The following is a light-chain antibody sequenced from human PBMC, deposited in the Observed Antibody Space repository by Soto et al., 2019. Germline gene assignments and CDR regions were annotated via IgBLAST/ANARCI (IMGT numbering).Light chain of an antibody. J-gene: IGLJ1*01. CDR2: DVS. CDR3: NSYTTSSTYV. CDR1: SSDVGGYNY. Sequence: QSVLPQPASVSGSPGQSITISCTGTSSDVGGYNYVSWYQQHPGKAPKLMIYDVSNRPSGVSNRFSGSKSGNTASLTISGLQAEDEADIYCNSYTTSSTYVFGTGTKVTVL. V-gene: IGLV2-14*01.